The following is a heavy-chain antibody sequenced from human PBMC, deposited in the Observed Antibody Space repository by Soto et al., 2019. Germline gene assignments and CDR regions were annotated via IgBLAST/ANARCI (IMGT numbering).Heavy chain of an antibody. J-gene: IGHJ4*02. CDR2: ISSGGGHT. Sequence: RLSCAASGFTFSNSAMSWVRQVPGKGLEWAAGISSGGGHTNYADSVKGRFAISRDNFKDTLYLQMNSLRAEDTALYYCAKVQEFCGYNCYTVDSWGQGALVTVSS. CDR1: GFTFSNSA. V-gene: IGHV3-23*01. CDR3: AKVQEFCGYNCYTVDS. D-gene: IGHD2-21*02.